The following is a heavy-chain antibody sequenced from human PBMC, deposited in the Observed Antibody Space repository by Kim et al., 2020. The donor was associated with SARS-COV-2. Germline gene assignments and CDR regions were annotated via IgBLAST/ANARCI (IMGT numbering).Heavy chain of an antibody. CDR1: GYTFTTYA. CDR2: INADNGDT. J-gene: IGHJ6*02. CDR3: GRGSIRPGLDYCYGMDV. Sequence: ASVKVSCKASGYTFTTYAMHWVRQAPGQRLEWLGWINADNGDTKYSQNFQGRVTFTRDTSATTAHMELSSLRSEDTAVYYCGRGSIRPGLDYCYGMDVWGQGTTVTVSS. V-gene: IGHV1-3*01. D-gene: IGHD6-6*01.